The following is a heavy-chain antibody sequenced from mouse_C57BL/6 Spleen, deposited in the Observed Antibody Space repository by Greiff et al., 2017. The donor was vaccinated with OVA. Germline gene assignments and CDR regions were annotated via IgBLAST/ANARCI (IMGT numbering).Heavy chain of an antibody. CDR2: IYPGSGST. J-gene: IGHJ2*01. V-gene: IGHV1-55*01. D-gene: IGHD2-4*01. CDR3: ARGGYYYDYEGYFDY. CDR1: GYTFTSYW. Sequence: QVQLQQPGAELVKPGASVKMSCKASGYTFTSYWITWVKQRPGQGLEWIGDIYPGSGSTNYNEKFKSKATLTVDTSSSTAYMQLSSLTSEDSAVYYCARGGYYYDYEGYFDYWGQGTTLTVSS.